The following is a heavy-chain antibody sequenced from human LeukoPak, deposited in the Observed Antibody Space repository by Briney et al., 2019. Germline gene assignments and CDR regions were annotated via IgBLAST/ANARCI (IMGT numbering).Heavy chain of an antibody. CDR3: AREMGSSWTRGWFDP. CDR1: GFTFSSYT. J-gene: IGHJ5*02. CDR2: ISYDGSNK. Sequence: GGSLRLSCAASGFTFSSYTMHWVRQAPGKGLEWVAVISYDGSNKYYADSVKGRFTISRDNSKNTLYLQMNSLRAEDTAVYYCAREMGSSWTRGWFDPWGQGTLVTVSS. D-gene: IGHD6-13*01. V-gene: IGHV3-30*04.